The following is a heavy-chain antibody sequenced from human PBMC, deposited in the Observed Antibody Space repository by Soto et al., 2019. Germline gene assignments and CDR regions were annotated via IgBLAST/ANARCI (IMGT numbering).Heavy chain of an antibody. Sequence: QVQLVQSGGEVKKPGASVKVSCKASGYTFTNYGISWVRQAPGQGLEWMGWISAYNGNRKYAQKRQDRVTMTTDTSTNTAYMELRSLRSDDTAMYYCARVRGESEQLANYGMDAWGQGTTVTVFS. J-gene: IGHJ6*02. CDR2: ISAYNGNR. V-gene: IGHV1-18*01. D-gene: IGHD6-6*01. CDR3: ARVRGESEQLANYGMDA. CDR1: GYTFTNYG.